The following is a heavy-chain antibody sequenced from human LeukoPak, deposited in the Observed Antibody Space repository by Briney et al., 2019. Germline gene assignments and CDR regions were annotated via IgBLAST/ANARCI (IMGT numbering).Heavy chain of an antibody. D-gene: IGHD1-26*01. V-gene: IGHV1-69*05. CDR1: GGTFSSYA. CDR3: ARDLGGNPVDY. Sequence: WASVKVSCKASGGTFSSYAISWVRQAPGQGLEWMGGIIPIFGTANYAQKLQGRVTMTTDTSTSTAYMELRSLRSDDTAVYYCARDLGGNPVDYWGQGTLVTVSS. CDR2: IIPIFGTA. J-gene: IGHJ4*02.